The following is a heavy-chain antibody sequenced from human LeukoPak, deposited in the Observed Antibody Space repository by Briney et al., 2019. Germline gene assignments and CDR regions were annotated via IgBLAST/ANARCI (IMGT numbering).Heavy chain of an antibody. CDR3: ARRHDYSNYPDY. D-gene: IGHD4-11*01. CDR1: GFTFSNYD. Sequence: GESLRLSCAASGFTFSNYDMHWVRQATGKGLEWVSSIGTVGDTYYSDSVKGRFTISRENAKNSLYLQMNSLRAEDTAVYYCARRHDYSNYPDYWGQGTLVTVSS. J-gene: IGHJ4*02. CDR2: IGTVGDT. V-gene: IGHV3-13*01.